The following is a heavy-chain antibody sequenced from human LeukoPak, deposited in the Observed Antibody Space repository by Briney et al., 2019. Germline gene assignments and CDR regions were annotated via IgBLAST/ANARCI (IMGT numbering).Heavy chain of an antibody. J-gene: IGHJ4*02. CDR1: GFTVSSNY. CDR3: AREARRDGYNGGYFDY. CDR2: IYSGGST. Sequence: PGGSLRLSCAASGFTVSSNYMSWVRQAPGKGLEWVSVIYSGGSTYYADSVKGRFTISRDNSKNSLYLRMNSLRAEDTAVYYCAREARRDGYNGGYFDYWGQGTLVTVSS. V-gene: IGHV3-53*01. D-gene: IGHD5-24*01.